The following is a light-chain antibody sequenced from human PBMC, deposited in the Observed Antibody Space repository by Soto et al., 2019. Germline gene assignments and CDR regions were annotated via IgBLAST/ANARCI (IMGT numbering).Light chain of an antibody. CDR3: QPRMNWPRT. Sequence: EIVFTLSPATLSLSPGGRAAIACRARQTVSSSLAWYQQKTGQAHRLIIYEPSNRATGITDRFSGCGSGADFTLNISSIETEDLALYYCQPRMNWPRTVGPGTKVEIK. CDR2: EPS. J-gene: IGKJ1*01. V-gene: IGKV3-11*01. CDR1: QTVSSS.